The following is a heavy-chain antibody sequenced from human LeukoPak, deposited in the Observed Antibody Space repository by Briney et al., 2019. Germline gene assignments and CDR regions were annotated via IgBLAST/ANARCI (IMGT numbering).Heavy chain of an antibody. J-gene: IGHJ4*02. D-gene: IGHD6-19*01. CDR3: ARDPPFGSGWSQNHFDY. V-gene: IGHV3-30*04. Sequence: GRSLRLSCTPSGFTFDTYAMHWVRQAPGKGLEWLALISYDGGNIYYADSVQGRFTISRDNSKNMLYLQMNSLRPEDTAVYYCARDPPFGSGWSQNHFDYWGQGAMVTVSS. CDR2: ISYDGGNI. CDR1: GFTFDTYA.